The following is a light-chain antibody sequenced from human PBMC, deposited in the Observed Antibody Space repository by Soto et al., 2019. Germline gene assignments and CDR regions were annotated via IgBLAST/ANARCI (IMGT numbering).Light chain of an antibody. J-gene: IGLJ2*01. CDR1: ALPNQY. CDR2: KDT. Sequence: SYELTQPPSVSVSPGQTARVTCSGDALPNQYVYWYQQKPGQAPGVVIYKDTERPSGIPERFSGSSSGTTVTLTISGVQAEDEADYYCQSSDSSGTDVVFGGGTKLTVL. CDR3: QSSDSSGTDVV. V-gene: IGLV3-25*02.